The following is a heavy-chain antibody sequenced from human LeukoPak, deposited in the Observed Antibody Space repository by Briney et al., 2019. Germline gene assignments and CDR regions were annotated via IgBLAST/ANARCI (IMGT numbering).Heavy chain of an antibody. Sequence: ASVKVSCKASGYTFTGYYMHWVRQAPGQGLEWMGWINPNSGGTNYAQKFQGRVTMTRDTSISTAYMGLSRLRSDDTAVYYCARLLEDPFWSGAGKKENDYWGQGTLVTVSS. CDR1: GYTFTGYY. J-gene: IGHJ4*02. CDR3: ARLLEDPFWSGAGKKENDY. CDR2: INPNSGGT. D-gene: IGHD3-3*01. V-gene: IGHV1-2*02.